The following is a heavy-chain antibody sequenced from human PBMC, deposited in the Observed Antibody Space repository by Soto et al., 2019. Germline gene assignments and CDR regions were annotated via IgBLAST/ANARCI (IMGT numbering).Heavy chain of an antibody. D-gene: IGHD2-2*01. CDR2: ISAYNGNT. CDR3: ARHDCISSSCYYYYYYSMDV. J-gene: IGHJ6*02. Sequence: ASVKVSCKASGYTFASYAISWMRQAPGQGLEWMGWISAYNGNTNYAQKLQGRVTMTTDTSTSTAYMELRSLRSDDTAVYYCARHDCISSSCYYYYYYSMDVWGQGTTVTV. CDR1: GYTFASYA. V-gene: IGHV1-18*01.